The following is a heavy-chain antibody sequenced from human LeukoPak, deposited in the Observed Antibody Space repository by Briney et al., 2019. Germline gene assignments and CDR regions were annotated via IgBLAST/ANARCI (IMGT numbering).Heavy chain of an antibody. J-gene: IGHJ5*02. V-gene: IGHV3-74*01. CDR3: ARDRRIAINWFDP. Sequence: PGGSLRLSCAASGFTFSSYWMHWVRQAPGKGLVWVSRINSDGSSTSYADSVKGRFAISRDNAKNTLYLQMNSLRAEDTAVYYCARDRRIAINWFDPWGQGTLVTVSS. CDR2: INSDGSST. D-gene: IGHD6-6*01. CDR1: GFTFSSYW.